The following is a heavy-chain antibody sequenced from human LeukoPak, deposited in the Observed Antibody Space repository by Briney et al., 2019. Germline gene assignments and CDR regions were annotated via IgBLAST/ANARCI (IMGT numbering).Heavy chain of an antibody. CDR2: FSGPMETT. J-gene: IGHJ4*02. CDR3: AKEGFDS. CDR1: GFTFNRYA. Sequence: GGSLRLSCVASGFTFNRYAMSWVRHVPGKRLEWVSTFSGPMETTYYAPSVRGRFTMSRDNSKNTLSLQMNSLRAEDTAIYYCAKEGFDSWGQGTLVTVSS. V-gene: IGHV3-23*01.